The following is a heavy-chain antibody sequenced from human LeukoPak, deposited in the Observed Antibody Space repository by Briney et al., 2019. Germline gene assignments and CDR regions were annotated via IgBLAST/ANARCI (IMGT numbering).Heavy chain of an antibody. J-gene: IGHJ4*02. V-gene: IGHV3-9*01. D-gene: IGHD1-26*01. Sequence: GGSLRLSCAASGFTFDDYAMHWVRQAPGEGLEWVSGISWNSGSIGYADSVKGRFTISRDNAKNSLYLQMNSLRAEDTALYYCAKDMGIVGALDYWGQGTLATVSS. CDR1: GFTFDDYA. CDR3: AKDMGIVGALDY. CDR2: ISWNSGSI.